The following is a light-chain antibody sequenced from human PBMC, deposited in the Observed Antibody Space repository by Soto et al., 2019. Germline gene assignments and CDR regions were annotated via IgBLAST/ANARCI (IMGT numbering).Light chain of an antibody. CDR1: QSVITS. Sequence: DIQMSQSPSTLSASVGDRVTITCRASQSVITSLAWYQHKPGKAPKLLIYRASTLESGVPSRFSGSGSGTEFTLTISSLQPDDFATYYCQQYKTYSRTFGQGTKVEI. J-gene: IGKJ1*01. CDR3: QQYKTYSRT. V-gene: IGKV1-5*03. CDR2: RAS.